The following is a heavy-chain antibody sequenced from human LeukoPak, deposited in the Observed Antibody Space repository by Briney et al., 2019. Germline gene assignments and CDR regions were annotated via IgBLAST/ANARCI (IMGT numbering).Heavy chain of an antibody. CDR1: GFTFGDYA. V-gene: IGHV3-49*04. Sequence: PGGSLRLSCTFSGFTFGDYAMSWVRQAPGKGLEWVSFIRSLTSGGTTKYGASVKGRFTISRDDSKSIAYLQMNSLKTEDTAVYYCTRLEEYFYDSSAYFSYFLHWGQGALVTVSS. CDR3: TRLEEYFYDSSAYFSYFLH. D-gene: IGHD3-22*01. CDR2: IRSLTSGGTT. J-gene: IGHJ1*01.